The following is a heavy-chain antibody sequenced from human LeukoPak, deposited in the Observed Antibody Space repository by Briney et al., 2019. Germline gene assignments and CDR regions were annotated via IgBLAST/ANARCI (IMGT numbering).Heavy chain of an antibody. V-gene: IGHV3-30*01. CDR1: EFSFSHFA. D-gene: IGHD5-24*01. CDR2: VSSHGNDG. Sequence: GGSLRLSCAVSEFSFSHFAMHWVRQAPGKGLEWLAVVSSHGNDGYYADSVKGRFTISRDNSKSTLYLQIDSLRPDDTAIYYRTRDASNFNDFDYWGQGTLVTVSS. J-gene: IGHJ4*02. CDR3: TRDASNFNDFDY.